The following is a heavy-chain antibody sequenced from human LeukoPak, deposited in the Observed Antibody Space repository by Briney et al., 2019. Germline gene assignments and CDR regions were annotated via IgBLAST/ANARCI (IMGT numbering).Heavy chain of an antibody. V-gene: IGHV1-2*02. CDR2: INPNSGDT. J-gene: IGHJ5*02. CDR3: GRGYVWIEMGLGS. D-gene: IGHD3-16*01. CDR1: GYTFTCYS. Sequence: GASVKVSCKASGYTFTCYSIYWVRQAPGQGLEWMGGINPNSGDTNFAQKFQGRVTMTRDTSISTAYMELSGLRSDDTAIYYGGRGYVWIEMGLGSWGQGTLVTVSS.